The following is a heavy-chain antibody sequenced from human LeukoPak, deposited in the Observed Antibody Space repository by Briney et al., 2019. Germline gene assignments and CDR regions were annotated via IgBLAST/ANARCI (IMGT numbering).Heavy chain of an antibody. CDR2: INPNSGGT. CDR3: ARGNVGVSNWFDP. J-gene: IGHJ5*02. V-gene: IGHV1-2*02. Sequence: ASVKVSCKASGHTFTGYYMHWVRQAPGQGLEWMGWINPNSGGTNYAQKFQGRVTMTRDTSISTAYMELTRLRSDDTAVYYCARGNVGVSNWFDPWGQGTLVTVSS. D-gene: IGHD1-1*01. CDR1: GHTFTGYY.